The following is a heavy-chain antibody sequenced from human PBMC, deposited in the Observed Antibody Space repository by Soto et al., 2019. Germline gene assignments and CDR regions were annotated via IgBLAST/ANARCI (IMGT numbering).Heavy chain of an antibody. Sequence: EVQLVESGGGLVQPGGSLRLSCAASGFTVSSNYMSWVRQAPGKGLEWVSVIYSGGSTYYADAVKGRFTISRQNSKHTLYLQMTSLRAEDTAVYYGAGGPPRSARLQYYYYMDVWGKGTTVTVSS. J-gene: IGHJ6*03. CDR2: IYSGGST. CDR1: GFTVSSNY. V-gene: IGHV3-53*04. CDR3: AGGPPRSARLQYYYYMDV.